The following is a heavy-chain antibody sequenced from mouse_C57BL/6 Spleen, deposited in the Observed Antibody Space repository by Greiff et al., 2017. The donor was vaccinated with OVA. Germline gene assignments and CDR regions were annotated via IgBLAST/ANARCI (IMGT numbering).Heavy chain of an antibody. CDR1: GYTFTSYW. Sequence: LQQPGAELVKPGASVKLSCKASGYTFTSYWMQWVKQRPGQGLEWIGEIDPSDSYTNYNQKFKGKATLTVDTSSSTAYMQLSSLTSEDSAVYYCARGGNCDYWGQGTTLTVSS. J-gene: IGHJ2*01. V-gene: IGHV1-50*01. CDR3: ARGGNCDY. CDR2: IDPSDSYT.